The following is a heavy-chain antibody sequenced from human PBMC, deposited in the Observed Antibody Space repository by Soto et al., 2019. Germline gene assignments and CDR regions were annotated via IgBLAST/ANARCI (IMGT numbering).Heavy chain of an antibody. Sequence: PETLCLTCTVSGGSISSYYWSWSLQPPGKGLEWIGYIYYSVSTNYNPSLKSRVTISVDTSKNQFSLKLSSVTAADTAVYYCARDRGELGHHGTGYCYGMDVWGQGTTVSVSS. CDR2: IYYSVST. CDR1: GGSISSYY. J-gene: IGHJ6*02. V-gene: IGHV4-59*12. D-gene: IGHD3-16*01. CDR3: ARDRGELGHHGTGYCYGMDV.